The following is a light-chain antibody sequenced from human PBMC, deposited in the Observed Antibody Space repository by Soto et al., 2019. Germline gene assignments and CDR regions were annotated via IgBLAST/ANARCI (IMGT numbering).Light chain of an antibody. CDR2: GNS. Sequence: QSVLTQPPSVSGAPGQRGTISCTGSSSNIGAGYDVHWYQQLPGTAPKLLIYGNSNRPSGVPDRFSGSKSGTSASLAITGLQAEDEADYYCQSYDSSLSAWEVFGGGTKVTVL. CDR1: SSNIGAGYD. CDR3: QSYDSSLSAWEV. J-gene: IGLJ2*01. V-gene: IGLV1-40*01.